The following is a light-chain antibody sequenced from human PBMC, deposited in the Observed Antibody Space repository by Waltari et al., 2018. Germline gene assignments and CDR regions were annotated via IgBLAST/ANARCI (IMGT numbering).Light chain of an antibody. CDR1: NTEIGSYNL. CDR2: EVN. J-gene: IGLJ2*01. Sequence: QSALTQPASVSGSPGPSITISCTGTNTEIGSYNLVSWHQQHPGKAPKVIIFEVNKRPSGVSNRFSGSKSGNTASLTVSGLHPEDEADYYCCSYAGTPRVVFGGGTKLTVL. CDR3: CSYAGTPRVV. V-gene: IGLV2-23*02.